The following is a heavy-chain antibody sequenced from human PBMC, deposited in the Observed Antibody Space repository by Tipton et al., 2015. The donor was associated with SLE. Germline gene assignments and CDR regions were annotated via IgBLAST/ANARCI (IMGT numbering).Heavy chain of an antibody. CDR1: GFTFSSYA. CDR3: ARDEGLSVAGAFDY. V-gene: IGHV3-7*05. D-gene: IGHD6-19*01. J-gene: IGHJ4*02. CDR2: IKQDGSEK. Sequence: SLRLSCAASGFTFSSYAMSWVRQAPGKGLEWVANIKQDGSEKYYVDSVKGRFTISRDNAKNSLYLQMNSLRAEDTAVYYCARDEGLSVAGAFDYWGQGTLVTVSS.